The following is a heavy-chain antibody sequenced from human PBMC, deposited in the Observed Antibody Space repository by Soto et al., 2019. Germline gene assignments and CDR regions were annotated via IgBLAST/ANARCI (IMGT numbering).Heavy chain of an antibody. CDR3: VREGWSVTRGGSRPDVFDI. D-gene: IGHD2-15*01. Sequence: HPGGSLRLSCTASGFIFSSYGMHWFRQAPGKGQEWVAVVWYDGSKTYSVDSVKGRFTPSRDNSKNKIYFQMNTLSVEDTAVYFCVREGWSVTRGGSRPDVFDIWGQRTMVTDS. J-gene: IGHJ3*02. CDR2: VWYDGSKT. CDR1: GFIFSSYG. V-gene: IGHV3-33*01.